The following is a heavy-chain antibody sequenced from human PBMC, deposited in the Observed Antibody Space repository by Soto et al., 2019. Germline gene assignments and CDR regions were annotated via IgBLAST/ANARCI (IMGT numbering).Heavy chain of an antibody. V-gene: IGHV4-59*01. D-gene: IGHD3-10*01. CDR2: IYYSGST. J-gene: IGHJ6*02. CDR1: GGSISSYY. CDR3: ARGDPLLWFGEKVYYGMDV. Sequence: QVQLQESGPGLVKPSETLSLTCTVSGGSISSYYWSWIRQPPGKGLEWIGYIYYSGSTNYNPSLKSRVTLSVDTSKNQLSLKLSSVTAAATAVYYCARGDPLLWFGEKVYYGMDVWGQGTTVTVSS.